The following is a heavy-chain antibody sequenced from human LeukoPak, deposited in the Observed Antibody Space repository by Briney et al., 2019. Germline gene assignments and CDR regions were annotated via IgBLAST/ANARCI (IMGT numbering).Heavy chain of an antibody. Sequence: GGSLRLSCAASGFTFSSYAMSWVRQAPGKGLEWVSAIIGSGGSTYYADSVEGPFTISRDNAKNTLYLQMNSLRAEDTAAYYCVRGNFNGGIDHWGEGTLVTVSS. CDR2: IIGSGGST. V-gene: IGHV3-23*01. CDR3: VRGNFNGGIDH. D-gene: IGHD2-21*01. J-gene: IGHJ4*02. CDR1: GFTFSSYA.